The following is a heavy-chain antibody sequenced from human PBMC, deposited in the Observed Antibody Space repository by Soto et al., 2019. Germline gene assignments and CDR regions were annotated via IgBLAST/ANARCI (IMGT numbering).Heavy chain of an antibody. CDR2: LVVGSGNT. V-gene: IGHV1-58*01. CDR1: AFMFTSSA. CDR3: AAVPVLRFFRWLPAYFDY. Sequence: GXLRKVSCKTSAFMFTSSALQWVRQARGQRLEWIGWLVVGSGNTHYPQHFQERATLTRDMSTGTAYMELSSLRSEDTPVYYWAAVPVLRFFRWLPAYFDYWGQGTLVTASS. D-gene: IGHD3-3*01. J-gene: IGHJ4*02.